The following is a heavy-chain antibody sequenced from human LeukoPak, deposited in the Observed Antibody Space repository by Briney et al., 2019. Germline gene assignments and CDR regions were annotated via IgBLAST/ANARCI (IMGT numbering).Heavy chain of an antibody. CDR2: INAGNGNT. CDR1: GGTFSSYA. J-gene: IGHJ6*02. D-gene: IGHD2-2*01. CDR3: ARQDCSSTSCYDYYYYGMDV. V-gene: IGHV1-3*01. Sequence: ASVKVSRKASGGTFSSYAVSWVRQAPGQGLEWMGWINAGNGNTKYSQKFQGRVTITRDTSASTAYMELSSLRSEDTAVYYCARQDCSSTSCYDYYYYGMDVWGQGTTVTVSS.